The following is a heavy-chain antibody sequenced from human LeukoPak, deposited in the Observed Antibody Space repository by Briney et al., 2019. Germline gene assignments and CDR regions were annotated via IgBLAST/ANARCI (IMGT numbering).Heavy chain of an antibody. CDR3: ARGSGRMEGMDV. J-gene: IGHJ6*02. Sequence: ASETLSLTCTVSGGSIGSDYWTWIRQPPGKGLEYIGYIYYTGGTNYNPPLKSRVTISVDTSKNQFSLKLSSVAAADTAVYYCARGSGRMEGMDVWGQGTTVTVSS. CDR1: GGSIGSDY. V-gene: IGHV4-59*12. CDR2: IYYTGGT. D-gene: IGHD1-1*01.